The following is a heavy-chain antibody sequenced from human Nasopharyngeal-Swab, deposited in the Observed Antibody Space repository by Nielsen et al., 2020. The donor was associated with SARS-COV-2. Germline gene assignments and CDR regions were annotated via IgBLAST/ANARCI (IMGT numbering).Heavy chain of an antibody. J-gene: IGHJ4*02. CDR3: ARVGVGYSGYDSVDY. D-gene: IGHD5-12*01. Sequence: WVRQAPGQGLEWMGIINPSGGSTSYARKFQGRVTTTRDTSTSTVYLELSSLRSDDTAVYYCARVGVGYSGYDSVDYWGQGTLVTVSS. CDR2: INPSGGST. V-gene: IGHV1-46*01.